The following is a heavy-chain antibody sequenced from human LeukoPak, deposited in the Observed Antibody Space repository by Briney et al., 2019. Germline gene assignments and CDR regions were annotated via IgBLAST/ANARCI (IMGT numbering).Heavy chain of an antibody. CDR3: AGDREGVVVPAANYIDY. Sequence: GGCLRLSCAASGFTFSSYSMYCVRQAPGKGLEWVSSISSSISYIYYADSVKGRFTISRDNAKNSLYLQMNSLRAEDTAVYYCAGDREGVVVPAANYIDYWGQGTLVTVSS. CDR2: ISSSISYI. V-gene: IGHV3-21*01. J-gene: IGHJ4*02. CDR1: GFTFSSYS. D-gene: IGHD2-2*01.